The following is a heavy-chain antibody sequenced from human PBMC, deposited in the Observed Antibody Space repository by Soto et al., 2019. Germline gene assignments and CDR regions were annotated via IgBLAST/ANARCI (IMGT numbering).Heavy chain of an antibody. D-gene: IGHD3-22*01. CDR3: ARGPTYYYDSSGYNWFDP. J-gene: IGHJ5*02. CDR1: GGSISSGGYY. Sequence: SETLSLTCTVSGGSISSGGYYWSWIRQHPGKGLEWIGYIYYSGSTYYNPSLKSRVTISVDTSKNQFSLKLSSVTAADTAVYYCARGPTYYYDSSGYNWFDPWGQGTLVTVSS. CDR2: IYYSGST. V-gene: IGHV4-31*03.